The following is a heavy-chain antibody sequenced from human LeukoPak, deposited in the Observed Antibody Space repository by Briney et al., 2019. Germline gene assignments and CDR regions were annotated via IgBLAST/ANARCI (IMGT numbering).Heavy chain of an antibody. CDR1: GFTFSRDW. V-gene: IGHV3-7*01. CDR2: IKPDGSEI. Sequence: PGGSLRLSCAASGFTFSRDWMSWVRQAPGKGLEWVANIKPDGSEIDYMDSLKGRFTISRDNAKNSLYLQMNSLRVEDTAVYYCARGAWWGQGTLVTVSS. CDR3: ARGAW. J-gene: IGHJ4*02.